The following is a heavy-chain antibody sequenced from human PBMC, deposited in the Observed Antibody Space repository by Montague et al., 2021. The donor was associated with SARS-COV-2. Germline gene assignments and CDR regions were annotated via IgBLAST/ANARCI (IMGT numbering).Heavy chain of an antibody. Sequence: TLSLTCTASGGSIRSGSYYWSWIRQPAGKGLEWIGRIYSSGSTNYXPSVKSRVTMSVDTSKNQFSLKVSSVTAADTAVYYCARDYGDYSYYYGLDVWGQGTTVTVSS. D-gene: IGHD4-17*01. CDR1: GGSIRSGSYY. V-gene: IGHV4-61*02. CDR3: ARDYGDYSYYYGLDV. CDR2: IYSSGST. J-gene: IGHJ6*02.